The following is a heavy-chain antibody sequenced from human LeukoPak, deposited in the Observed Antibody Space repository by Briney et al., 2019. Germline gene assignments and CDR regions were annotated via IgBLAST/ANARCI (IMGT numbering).Heavy chain of an antibody. CDR1: GFTFSSYE. D-gene: IGHD2/OR15-2a*01. V-gene: IGHV3-48*03. CDR3: AELGNSMSGGV. J-gene: IGHJ6*04. Sequence: GGSLRLSCAASGFTFSSYEMNWVRQAPGKGLEWVSYICNSGSTIYYADSVKGRFTKSRDNAKNSLYLQMNSLRAVDRAVYYCAELGNSMSGGVWGKGTTVTISS. CDR2: ICNSGSTI.